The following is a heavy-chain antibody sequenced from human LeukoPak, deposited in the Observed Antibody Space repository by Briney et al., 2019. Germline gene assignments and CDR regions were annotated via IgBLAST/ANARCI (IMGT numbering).Heavy chain of an antibody. CDR1: GFTFSDFW. V-gene: IGHV3-7*01. CDR2: IKHDGSEK. D-gene: IGHD3-10*01. CDR3: ARDPLSYLGEIDTSSYYFDY. J-gene: IGHJ4*02. Sequence: GGSLRLSCAASGFTFSDFWMTWVRQAPGRGLEWVANIKHDGSEKYYMDSVKGRSTVSRDNGKNSLYLQMNSLRAEDTAVYYCARDPLSYLGEIDTSSYYFDYWGQGTLATVSS.